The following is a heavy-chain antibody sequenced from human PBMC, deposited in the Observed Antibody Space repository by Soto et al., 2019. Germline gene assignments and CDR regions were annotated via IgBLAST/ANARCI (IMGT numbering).Heavy chain of an antibody. J-gene: IGHJ4*02. D-gene: IGHD4-17*01. CDR3: VARGDYDFDY. Sequence: QVQLVQSGAEVKKPGASVKVSCKASGYTFTSYAMHWVRQAPGQRLEWMGWINAGNGNTKYSQKFQGRVTITRDTYASTAYMELSSLRSADTAVYYCVARGDYDFDYWGQGTLVTVSS. V-gene: IGHV1-3*01. CDR2: INAGNGNT. CDR1: GYTFTSYA.